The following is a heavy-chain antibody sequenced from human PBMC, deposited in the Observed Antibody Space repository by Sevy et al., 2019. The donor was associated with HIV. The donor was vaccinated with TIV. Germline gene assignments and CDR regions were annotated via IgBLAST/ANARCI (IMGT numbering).Heavy chain of an antibody. CDR1: GFTFSSYA. J-gene: IGHJ4*02. CDR3: ARDYYDSSGYVY. V-gene: IGHV3-30-3*01. CDR2: ISYDGSNK. Sequence: GGSLRLSCAASGFTFSSYAMHWVRQTPGKGLEWVAVISYDGSNKYYADSVKGRFTISRDNSKNTLYLQMNSLRAEDTAVYYCARDYYDSSGYVYWGQGTLVTVSS. D-gene: IGHD3-22*01.